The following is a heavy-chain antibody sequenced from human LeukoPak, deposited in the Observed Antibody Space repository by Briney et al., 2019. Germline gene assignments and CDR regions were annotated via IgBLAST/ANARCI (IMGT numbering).Heavy chain of an antibody. CDR1: GFTFSSYA. CDR2: ISGSGGST. CDR3: AKDRDIAMAGHFDY. J-gene: IGHJ4*02. D-gene: IGHD6-19*01. V-gene: IGHV3-23*01. Sequence: GGSLRLSCAASGFTFSSYAMRWVRQAPGKGLEWVSAISGSGGSTYYADSVKGRFTISRDNSKNTLYLQMNSLRAEDTAVYYCAKDRDIAMAGHFDYWGQGTLVTVSS.